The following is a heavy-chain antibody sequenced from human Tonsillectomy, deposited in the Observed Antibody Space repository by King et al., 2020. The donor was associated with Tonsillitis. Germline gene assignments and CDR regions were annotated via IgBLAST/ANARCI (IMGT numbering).Heavy chain of an antibody. CDR3: ARSNCSGGSCYPSYYSGMDV. V-gene: IGHV5-51*01. CDR1: GYSFTNYW. Sequence: QLVQSGAEVKKPGESLKISCKGSGYSFTNYWIGWVRQMPGKGLEWMGIIYPGDSDTRYSPSFQGQVTISADKSISTAYLHWSSLKASDTAMYYCARSNCSGGSCYPSYYSGMDVWGQGTTVTVSS. D-gene: IGHD2-15*01. CDR2: IYPGDSDT. J-gene: IGHJ6*02.